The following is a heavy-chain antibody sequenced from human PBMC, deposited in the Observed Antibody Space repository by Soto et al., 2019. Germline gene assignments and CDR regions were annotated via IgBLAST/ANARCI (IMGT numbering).Heavy chain of an antibody. CDR2: IYPSDSDT. Sequence: VESLRISCKVSGYNFAGYWIAWVRQMPGKGLELMGIIYPSDSDTRYRPSFQGQVTISADKSISSAYLQWSSLRASDTAMYYCARGGVSTRTFDYWGQGTPVTVSS. V-gene: IGHV5-51*01. CDR1: GYNFAGYW. D-gene: IGHD3-3*01. J-gene: IGHJ4*02. CDR3: ARGGVSTRTFDY.